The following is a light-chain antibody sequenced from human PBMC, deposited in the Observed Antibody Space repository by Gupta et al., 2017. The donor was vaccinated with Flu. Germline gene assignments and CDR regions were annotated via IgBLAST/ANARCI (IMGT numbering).Light chain of an antibody. CDR1: PSVASY. CDR3: QQRSSWPIT. Sequence: PAPLSLSPGERVTLSCRASPSVASYLAWYQQKPGQAPRLLISDASNRATAIPARFSGSGSGTDFTLTISSLQPEDFALYYCQQRSSWPITFGQGTRLEIK. CDR2: DAS. V-gene: IGKV3-11*01. J-gene: IGKJ5*01.